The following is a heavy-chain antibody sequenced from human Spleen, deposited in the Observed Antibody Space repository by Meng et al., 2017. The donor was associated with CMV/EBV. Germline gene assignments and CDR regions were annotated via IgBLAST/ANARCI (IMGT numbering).Heavy chain of an antibody. V-gene: IGHV3-23*01. D-gene: IGHD6-13*01. J-gene: IGHJ4*02. CDR3: AREDHYSSSFDY. CDR1: GFTFSSYA. Sequence: GESLKISCAASGFTFSSYAMRWVRQAPGTGLDCISAIIGSGDTTYYADSVKGRFTISRDNSKNTLYLQMNSLRAEDTAVYYCAREDHYSSSFDYWGQGTLVTVSS. CDR2: IIGSGDTT.